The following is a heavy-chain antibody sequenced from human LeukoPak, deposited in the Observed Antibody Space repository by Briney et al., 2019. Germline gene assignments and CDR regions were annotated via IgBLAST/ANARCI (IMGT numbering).Heavy chain of an antibody. V-gene: IGHV3-23*01. D-gene: IGHD1-26*01. CDR3: AKFRSGSVNDAFDM. CDR1: GFTFSSYG. CDR2: ISDRGGST. J-gene: IGHJ3*02. Sequence: GGTLRLSCAASGFTFSSYGMSWVRQAPGKGLEWVSAISDRGGSTYYADSVKGRFSISRDNSKNTMYLQMSSLRAEDTAVYYCAKFRSGSVNDAFDMWGQGTMVTVSS.